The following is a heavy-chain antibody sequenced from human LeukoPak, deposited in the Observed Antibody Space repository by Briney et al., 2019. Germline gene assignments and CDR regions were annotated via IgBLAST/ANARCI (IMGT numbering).Heavy chain of an antibody. CDR1: GYTFTGYY. D-gene: IGHD5-12*01. J-gene: IGHJ4*02. V-gene: IGHV1-2*02. CDR2: INPNSGGT. CDR3: ARDPRSRGGYEGYYLDS. Sequence: GASVKVSCKASGYTFTGYYVHCVRQAPGQGLEWMGWINPNSGGTNHAQKFQGRVTMTRDTSISTAYMDLSNLRSDDTAVYYCARDPRSRGGYEGYYLDSWGQGTLATVSS.